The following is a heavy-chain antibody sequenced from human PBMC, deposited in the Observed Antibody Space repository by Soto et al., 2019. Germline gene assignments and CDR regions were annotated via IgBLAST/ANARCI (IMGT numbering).Heavy chain of an antibody. D-gene: IGHD2-15*01. CDR2: IYYSGST. J-gene: IGHJ3*02. CDR3: ARDLPCGGSCPRGPFDAFDI. V-gene: IGHV4-31*03. CDR1: GGSISSGGYY. Sequence: QVQLQESGPGLVKPSQTLSLTCTVSGGSISSGGYYWSWIRQHPGKGLEWIGYIYYSGSTYYNPSLKSRVTISVDPSKNQFSLKLSSVTAADTAVYYCARDLPCGGSCPRGPFDAFDIWGQGTMVTVSS.